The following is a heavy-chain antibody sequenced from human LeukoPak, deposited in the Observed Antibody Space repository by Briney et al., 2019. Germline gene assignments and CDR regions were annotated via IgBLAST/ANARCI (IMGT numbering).Heavy chain of an antibody. Sequence: ASETLSLTCTVSGGSISSGSYYWSWIRQPAGKGLEWIGRIYTSGSTNYNPSLKSRVTISVDTSKNQFSLKLSSVTAADTAVYYCARGRLGWKFGYWGQGTLVTVSS. D-gene: IGHD1-1*01. J-gene: IGHJ4*02. CDR1: GGSISSGSYY. CDR2: IYTSGST. CDR3: ARGRLGWKFGY. V-gene: IGHV4-61*02.